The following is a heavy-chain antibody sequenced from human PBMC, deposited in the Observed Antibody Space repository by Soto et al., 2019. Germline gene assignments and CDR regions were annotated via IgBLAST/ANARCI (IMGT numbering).Heavy chain of an antibody. Sequence: GGSLRLSCAASGFIFTNYAMNWVRQAPGKGLEWVSVIGGRGNSAYYADPVQGRFTISRDNSKNTLSLQMSSLTADDTAIYYCVREGRGSFDFWGRGTMVTVSS. D-gene: IGHD5-12*01. CDR3: VREGRGSFDF. J-gene: IGHJ3*01. CDR1: GFIFTNYA. V-gene: IGHV3-23*01. CDR2: IGGRGNSA.